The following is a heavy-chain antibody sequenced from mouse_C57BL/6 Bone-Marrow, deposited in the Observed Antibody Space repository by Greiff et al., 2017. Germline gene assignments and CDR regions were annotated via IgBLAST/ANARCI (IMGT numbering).Heavy chain of an antibody. J-gene: IGHJ3*01. CDR2: IRFNSGTYAT. D-gene: IGHD2-3*01. CDR3: TGRGYYEEVFAY. Sequence: EVKLMESGGGLVQPGGSMKLSCVASGFTFSNYWMNWVRQSPEKGLEWVAQIRFNSGTYATPYAESVKGRFTISRDDSKSSVYLQMNNLRAEDTGMYYWTGRGYYEEVFAYWGQGTLVTVSA. V-gene: IGHV6-3*01. CDR1: GFTFSNYW.